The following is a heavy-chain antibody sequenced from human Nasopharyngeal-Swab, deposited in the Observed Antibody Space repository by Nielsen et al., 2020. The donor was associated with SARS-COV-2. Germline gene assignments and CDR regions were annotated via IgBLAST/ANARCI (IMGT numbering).Heavy chain of an antibody. CDR3: ARDRVVPAAMWAYYYYYGMDV. D-gene: IGHD2-2*01. Sequence: RQAPGKSLEWIGYIYYSGSTYYNPSLKSRVTISVDTSKNQFSLKLSSVTAADTAVYYCARDRVVPAAMWAYYYYYGMDVWGQGTTVTVSS. V-gene: IGHV4-31*02. CDR2: IYYSGST. J-gene: IGHJ6*02.